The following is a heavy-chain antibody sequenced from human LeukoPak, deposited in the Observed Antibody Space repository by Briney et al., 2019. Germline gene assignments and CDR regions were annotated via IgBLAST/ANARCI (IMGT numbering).Heavy chain of an antibody. J-gene: IGHJ4*02. CDR3: ARAMVRGVTRYYFDY. Sequence: SETLSLTCTVSGGSISSYYWSWIRQPPGKGLEWIGSIYHSGSTYYNPSLKSRVTISVDTSKNQFSLKLSSVTAADTAVYYCARAMVRGVTRYYFDYWGQGTLVTVSS. V-gene: IGHV4-38-2*02. CDR2: IYHSGST. CDR1: GGSISSYY. D-gene: IGHD3-10*01.